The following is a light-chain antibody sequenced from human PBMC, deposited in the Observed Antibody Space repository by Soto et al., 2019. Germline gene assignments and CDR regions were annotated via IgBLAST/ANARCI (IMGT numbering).Light chain of an antibody. CDR3: AGWDDSLNCRVV. J-gene: IGLJ2*01. Sequence: QSVLTQPRSASGTPGQRVTISCSGSSSNIGSNTENWYQQLPGTAPKLLIYSNIQRPSGVPDRFSVSKSGTAASRAITGLQSEDEADYYCAGWDDSLNCRVVFGGGTKLTVL. CDR1: SSNIGSNT. CDR2: SNI. V-gene: IGLV1-44*01.